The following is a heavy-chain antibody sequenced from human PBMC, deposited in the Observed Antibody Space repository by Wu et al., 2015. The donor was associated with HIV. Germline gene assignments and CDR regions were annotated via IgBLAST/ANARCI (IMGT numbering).Heavy chain of an antibody. J-gene: IGHJ3*02. CDR3: ARKRDVVVLPAAQGAFDI. CDR1: GGIFSNSG. CDR2: VIPVDGTP. Sequence: QVQLVQSGAEVKKPGSSVRVSCKTPGGIFSNSGLTWVRQAPGLGFEWMGEVIPVDGTPNYAQKFQGRVTITADESTSTTYMELSDLKSEDTALYYCARKRDVVVLPAAQGAFDIWGQGTMVTVSS. V-gene: IGHV1-69*12. D-gene: IGHD2-2*01.